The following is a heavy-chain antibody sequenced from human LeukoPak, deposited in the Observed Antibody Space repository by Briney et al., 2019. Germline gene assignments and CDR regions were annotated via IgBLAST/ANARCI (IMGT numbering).Heavy chain of an antibody. CDR1: GFTFSSYG. J-gene: IGHJ4*02. V-gene: IGHV3-30*18. CDR2: ISYDGSNK. D-gene: IGHD2-2*01. CDR3: AQRGAYVDY. Sequence: GGSLRLSCAASGFTFSSYGMHWVRQAPGKGLEGVAFISYDGSNKYYADSVKGRFIISRDHSKNTLSLQMNSLRAEDTAVYYCAQRGAYVDYWGQGTLVTVYS.